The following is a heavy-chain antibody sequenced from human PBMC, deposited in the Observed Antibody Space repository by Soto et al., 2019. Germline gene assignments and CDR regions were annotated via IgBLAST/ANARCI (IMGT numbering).Heavy chain of an antibody. V-gene: IGHV1-3*01. D-gene: IGHD3-22*01. CDR1: VYTFTSYA. CDR2: INAGNGNT. J-gene: IGHJ4*02. Sequence: AXSVKVSCKASVYTFTSYAMHWVRQAPGQSLEWMGWINAGNGNTKYSQKFQGRVTITRDTSASTAYMELSSLRSEDTAVYYCARVWNYYDSSGYYYHYFDSWGQGPLVTVSS. CDR3: ARVWNYYDSSGYYYHYFDS.